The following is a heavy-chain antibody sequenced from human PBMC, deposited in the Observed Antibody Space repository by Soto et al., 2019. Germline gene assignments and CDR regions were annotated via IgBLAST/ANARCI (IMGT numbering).Heavy chain of an antibody. CDR1: GFTFSSYC. CDR3: ARDRSIIAVAGEDY. J-gene: IGHJ4*02. CDR2: IWYDGSNK. Sequence: GGSLRLSCAASGFTFSSYCMHWVRQAPGKGLEWVAVIWYDGSNKYYADSVKGRFTISRDNSKNTLYLQMNSLRAEDTAVYYCARDRSIIAVAGEDYWGQGTLVTVSS. D-gene: IGHD6-19*01. V-gene: IGHV3-33*01.